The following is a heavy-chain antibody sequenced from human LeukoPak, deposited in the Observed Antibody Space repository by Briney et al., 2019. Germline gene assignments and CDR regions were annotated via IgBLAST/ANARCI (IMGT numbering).Heavy chain of an antibody. Sequence: GASVKVSCKASGYTFTSYDINWVRQATGQGLEWMGWMNPNSGNTGYAQKSQGRVTMTTDTSTSTAYMELRSLRSDDTAVYYCARAPPSGWYYNYMDVWGKGTTVTVSS. D-gene: IGHD6-19*01. CDR2: MNPNSGNT. CDR1: GYTFTSYD. V-gene: IGHV1-8*02. CDR3: ARAPPSGWYYNYMDV. J-gene: IGHJ6*03.